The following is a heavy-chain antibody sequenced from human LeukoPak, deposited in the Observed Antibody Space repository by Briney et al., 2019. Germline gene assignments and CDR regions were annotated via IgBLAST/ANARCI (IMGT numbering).Heavy chain of an antibody. V-gene: IGHV3-48*04. J-gene: IGHJ6*03. Sequence: GGSLRLSCAASGFTFSSYAMTWVRQAPGKGLEWVSYISSSGSTIYYADSVKGRFTISRDNAKNSLYLQMNSLRAEDTAVYYCARIFWGAVSGGDYMDVWGKGTTVTVSS. D-gene: IGHD3-16*01. CDR2: ISSSGSTI. CDR1: GFTFSSYA. CDR3: ARIFWGAVSGGDYMDV.